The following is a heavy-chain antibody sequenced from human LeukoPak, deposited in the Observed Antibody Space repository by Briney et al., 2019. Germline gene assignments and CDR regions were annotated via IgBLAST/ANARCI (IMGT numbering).Heavy chain of an antibody. CDR1: GFTFDDYG. Sequence: GGSLRLSCAASGFTFDDYGMSWVRQAPGKGLEWVSGINWNGGSTGYADSVKGRFTISRDNAKNSLYLQMNSLRAEDTALYYCAKLPELGYNYYMDVWGKGTTVTVSS. V-gene: IGHV3-20*04. CDR2: INWNGGST. D-gene: IGHD1-26*01. J-gene: IGHJ6*03. CDR3: AKLPELGYNYYMDV.